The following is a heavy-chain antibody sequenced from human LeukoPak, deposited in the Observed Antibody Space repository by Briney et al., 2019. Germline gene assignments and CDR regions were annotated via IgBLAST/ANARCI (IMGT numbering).Heavy chain of an antibody. J-gene: IGHJ3*02. CDR1: GFTFSSYS. V-gene: IGHV3-21*01. CDR2: ISSSSSYI. D-gene: IGHD3-3*01. CDR3: ARDRVSTIFGVAGDAFDI. Sequence: GGSLRLSXAASGFTFSSYSMNWVRQAPGKGLEWVSSISSSSSYIYYADSVKGRFTISRDNAKNSLYLQMNSLRAEDTAVYYCARDRVSTIFGVAGDAFDIWGQGTMVTVSS.